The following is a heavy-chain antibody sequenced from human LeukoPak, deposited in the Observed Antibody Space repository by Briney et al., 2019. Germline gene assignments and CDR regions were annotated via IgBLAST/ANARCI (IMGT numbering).Heavy chain of an antibody. Sequence: SETLSLTCTVSGGSISSSSYYWGWIRQPPGKGLEWIGSIYYSGSTYYNPSLKSRVTISVDTSKNQFSLKLSSVTTADTAVYYCARGKYSSSSNDYWGQGTLVTVSS. D-gene: IGHD6-13*01. J-gene: IGHJ4*02. CDR1: GGSISSSSYY. V-gene: IGHV4-39*07. CDR3: ARGKYSSSSNDY. CDR2: IYYSGST.